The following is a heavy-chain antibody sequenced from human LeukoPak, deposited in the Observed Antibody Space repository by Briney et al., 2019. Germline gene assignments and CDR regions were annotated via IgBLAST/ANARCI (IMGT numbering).Heavy chain of an antibody. D-gene: IGHD4/OR15-4a*01. CDR2: ISSSSGSI. Sequence: PGGSLRLSCAASGFTFSSYSMNWVRQAPGKGLEWVSYISSSSGSIYYVDSVKGRFTISRDNAKNSLYLQMSSLRAEDTAVYYCVKESGFMVAPNSAFDIWGQGTMVTVSS. J-gene: IGHJ3*02. CDR3: VKESGFMVAPNSAFDI. V-gene: IGHV3-48*01. CDR1: GFTFSSYS.